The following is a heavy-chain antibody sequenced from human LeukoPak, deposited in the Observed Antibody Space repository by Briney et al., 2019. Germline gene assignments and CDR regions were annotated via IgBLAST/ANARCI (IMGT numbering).Heavy chain of an antibody. V-gene: IGHV1-18*01. CDR2: ISAYNGNT. CDR1: LYTLTSYG. Sequence: ASVNVSCQASLYTLTSYGISWVRQAPAQGLEWMGWISAYNGNTNYAQKLQGRVTMTTDTSTSTAYMELRSLRSDDTAVYYCARTGYGDYAINWFDPWGQGTLVTVSS. D-gene: IGHD4-17*01. CDR3: ARTGYGDYAINWFDP. J-gene: IGHJ5*02.